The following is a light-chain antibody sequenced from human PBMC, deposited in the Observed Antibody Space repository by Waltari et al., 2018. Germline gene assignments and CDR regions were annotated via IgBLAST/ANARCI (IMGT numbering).Light chain of an antibody. J-gene: IGKJ4*01. CDR3: QQRRNWPPLT. CDR2: AAS. V-gene: IGKV3-11*01. CDR1: DEVSAY. Sequence: ETVFTLSPATLSLSPGERATLSCSASDEVSAYLACYQPKPRQAPRLPSYAASNRATGIPTTFSGSGSETDFTHTSSSLEPEDFALDYGQQRRNWPPLTSGGGTKVE.